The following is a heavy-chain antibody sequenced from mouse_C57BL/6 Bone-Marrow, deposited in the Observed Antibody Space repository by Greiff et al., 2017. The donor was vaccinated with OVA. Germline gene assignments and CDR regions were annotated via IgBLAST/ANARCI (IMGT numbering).Heavy chain of an antibody. D-gene: IGHD1-1*01. CDR1: GYTFTDYY. CDR2: INPNNGGT. Sequence: EVQLQQSGPELVKPGASVKISCKASGYTFTDYYMNWVKQSHGKSLEWIGDINPNNGGTSYNQKFKGKATLTVDKSSSTAYMELRSLTSEDSAVYYCARAVLLRSAMDYWGQGTSVTVSS. V-gene: IGHV1-26*01. CDR3: ARAVLLRSAMDY. J-gene: IGHJ4*01.